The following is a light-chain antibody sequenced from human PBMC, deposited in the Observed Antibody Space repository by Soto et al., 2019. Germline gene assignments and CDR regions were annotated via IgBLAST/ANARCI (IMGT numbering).Light chain of an antibody. CDR1: QSVSSY. Sequence: IPLTQSPATQSLSPPETACPSCRARQSVSSYLAWYQQKVGQAPRLLIFGASSRATGIPDRFGGSVSGTDGTITITRLEPEDAAVYYGQQSDSSPWTFGQGTKVDIK. V-gene: IGKV3-20*01. CDR3: QQSDSSPWT. CDR2: GAS. J-gene: IGKJ1*01.